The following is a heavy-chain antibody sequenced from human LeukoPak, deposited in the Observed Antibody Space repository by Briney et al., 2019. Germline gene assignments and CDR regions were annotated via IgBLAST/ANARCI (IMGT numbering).Heavy chain of an antibody. Sequence: GASVKVSCKASGYTFTGYYMHWVRQAPGQGLEWMGWINPNSGGTNYAQKFQGRVTMTRDTSISTAYMELSRLRSDDTAVYYCARAGYDSSGPNDTFDIWGQGTMVTVPS. D-gene: IGHD3-22*01. CDR1: GYTFTGYY. CDR2: INPNSGGT. J-gene: IGHJ3*02. V-gene: IGHV1-2*02. CDR3: ARAGYDSSGPNDTFDI.